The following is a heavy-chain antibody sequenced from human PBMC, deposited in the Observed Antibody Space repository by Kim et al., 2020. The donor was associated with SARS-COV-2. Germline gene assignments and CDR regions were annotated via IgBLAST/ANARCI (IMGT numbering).Heavy chain of an antibody. V-gene: IGHV1-69*04. D-gene: IGHD3-10*01. CDR3: ARDTGLLWFEY. J-gene: IGHJ5*01. Sequence: SVKVSCKASGGTFSSYAISWVRQAPGQGLEWMGRIIPILGIANYAQKFQGRVTITADKSTSTAYMELSSLRSEDTAVYYCARDTGLLWFEYWGQGTLVTVSS. CDR1: GGTFSSYA. CDR2: IIPILGIA.